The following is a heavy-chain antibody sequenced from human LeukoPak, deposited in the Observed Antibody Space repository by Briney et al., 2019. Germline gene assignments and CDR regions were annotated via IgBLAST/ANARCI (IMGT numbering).Heavy chain of an antibody. V-gene: IGHV3-7*01. CDR2: IKQDGSEK. CDR3: AREGRVSGYDFDC. D-gene: IGHD5-12*01. Sequence: PGGSLRLSCAASGLTLSSSWMNWVRQAPGKGLEWVANIKQDGSEKYYVDSVKGRFTISRDNAKNTLYLQMNSLRVEDTAVYYCAREGRVSGYDFDCWGQGTLVTVSS. J-gene: IGHJ4*02. CDR1: GLTLSSSW.